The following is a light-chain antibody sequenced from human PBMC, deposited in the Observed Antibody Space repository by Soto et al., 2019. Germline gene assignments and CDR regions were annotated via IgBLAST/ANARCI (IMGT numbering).Light chain of an antibody. V-gene: IGKV3-20*01. CDR1: QSVSRR. J-gene: IGKJ5*01. CDR3: QQYGGSPIT. CDR2: GAS. Sequence: EVVLTQSPGTLSLSPGGRATVSCRASQSVSRRLAWYQQRPGQSPRLLISGASMRSSGVPVRFIGSGSGTDFTLTITRLEPEDFAVYYWQQYGGSPITFGLGTRLEIK.